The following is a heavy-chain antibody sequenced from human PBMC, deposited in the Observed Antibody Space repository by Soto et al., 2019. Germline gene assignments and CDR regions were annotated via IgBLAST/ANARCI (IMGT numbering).Heavy chain of an antibody. CDR3: ARVSTLYMIVVVGFDY. Sequence: GGSLRLSCAASGFTFSSYSMNWVRQAPGKGLEWVSYISSSSSTIYYADSVKGRFTISRDNAKNSLYLQMNSLRDEDTAVYYCARVSTLYMIVVVGFDYWGQGTLVTVSS. V-gene: IGHV3-48*02. CDR2: ISSSSSTI. J-gene: IGHJ4*02. CDR1: GFTFSSYS. D-gene: IGHD3-22*01.